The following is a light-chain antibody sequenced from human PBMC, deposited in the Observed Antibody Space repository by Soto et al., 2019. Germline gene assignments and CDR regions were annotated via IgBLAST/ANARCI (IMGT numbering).Light chain of an antibody. CDR1: QSVSSY. CDR3: QQRSNWLT. Sequence: EIVLTQSPATLSLSPGERATLSCRASQSVSSYLAWYQQKPGQAPRLLIYDASSRATGIPARFSGIGSGTAFTLTISSLAPEDFAVYYCQQRSNWLTFGGGTKVEIK. CDR2: DAS. V-gene: IGKV3-11*01. J-gene: IGKJ4*01.